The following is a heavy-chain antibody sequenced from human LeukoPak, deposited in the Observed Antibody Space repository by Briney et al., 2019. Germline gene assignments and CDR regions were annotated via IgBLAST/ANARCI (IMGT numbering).Heavy chain of an antibody. CDR1: GFTLSSYG. D-gene: IGHD6-25*01. V-gene: IGHV3-33*06. Sequence: GGSVRLSCAASGFTLSSYGMLWVRQATGKGLEWVSLKWYDGSNEFYADCVKGRFTISRDNSKYTLYLQMNNVRTEHTASYYYAKGSGYYYYYTYGSKKATTVTVSS. CDR2: KWYDGSNE. CDR3: AKGSGYYYYYTYG. J-gene: IGHJ6*03.